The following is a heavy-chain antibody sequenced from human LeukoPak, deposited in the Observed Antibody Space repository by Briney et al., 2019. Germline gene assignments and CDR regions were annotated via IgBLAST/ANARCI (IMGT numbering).Heavy chain of an antibody. Sequence: PGGSLRLSCAASGFTFSSYGMHWVRQAPGKGLEWVAVIWYDGSNKYYADSVKGRFTISRDNSKNTLYLQMNSLRAEDTAVYYCARDWVRYCSGGSCYGLDYWGQGTLVTVSS. CDR1: GFTFSSYG. CDR2: IWYDGSNK. D-gene: IGHD2-15*01. CDR3: ARDWVRYCSGGSCYGLDY. V-gene: IGHV3-33*08. J-gene: IGHJ4*02.